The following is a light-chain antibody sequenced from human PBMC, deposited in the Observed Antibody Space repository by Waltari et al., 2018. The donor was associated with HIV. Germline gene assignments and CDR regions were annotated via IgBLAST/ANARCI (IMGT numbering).Light chain of an antibody. J-gene: IGLJ2*01. Sequence: QSALTQPASVSGSPGQSITISCTGTRDDIGLYTFVYWYQKHPDKAPQLISYGNTNRPSGVAYRVAGSKSDNTASLTMSGLQAEDEADYYCSSFATSDTLLFGGGTKLTVL. CDR2: GNT. CDR1: RDDIGLYTF. CDR3: SSFATSDTLL. V-gene: IGLV2-14*01.